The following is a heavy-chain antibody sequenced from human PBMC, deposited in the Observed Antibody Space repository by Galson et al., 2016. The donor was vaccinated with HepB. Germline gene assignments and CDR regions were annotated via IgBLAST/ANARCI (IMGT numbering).Heavy chain of an antibody. V-gene: IGHV3-30*18. CDR1: GFDFSRHG. CDR2: ISYDGDDQ. Sequence: SLRLSCAASGFDFSRHGMHWVRQAPGKGLEWVTIISYDGDDQYYAEYVKGRFTISRDNAKNTLYLQMNSLRTEDTAVYFCAKDRDTAMVVGDAIDFWGQGTLVTVSS. J-gene: IGHJ3*01. D-gene: IGHD5-18*01. CDR3: AKDRDTAMVVGDAIDF.